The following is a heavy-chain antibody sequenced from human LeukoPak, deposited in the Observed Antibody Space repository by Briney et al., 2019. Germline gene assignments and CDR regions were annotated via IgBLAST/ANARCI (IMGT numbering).Heavy chain of an antibody. D-gene: IGHD6-19*01. CDR1: GGSISSYY. Sequence: PSETLSLTCTASGGSISSYYWSWIRQPPGKGLEWIGYIYYSGSTNYNPSLKSRVTISVDTSKNQFSLKLSSVTAADTAVYYCARSWAVDAFDIWGQGTMVTVSS. J-gene: IGHJ3*02. CDR2: IYYSGST. CDR3: ARSWAVDAFDI. V-gene: IGHV4-59*01.